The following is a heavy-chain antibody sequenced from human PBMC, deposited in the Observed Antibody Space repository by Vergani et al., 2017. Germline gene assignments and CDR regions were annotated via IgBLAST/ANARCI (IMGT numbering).Heavy chain of an antibody. Sequence: QVQLQQWGAGLLKPSETLSLTCAVYGGSFSNYFWSWVRQPPGQGLEWIGEVNQRGTANYNPSLKSRVTISTDASQNHFSLKLSSVTAADTAVYYCARGFRGLTGYYFRYFDNWGQGALVAVSS. CDR1: GGSFSNYF. CDR3: ARGFRGLTGYYFRYFDN. D-gene: IGHD3-22*01. J-gene: IGHJ4*02. V-gene: IGHV4-34*01. CDR2: VNQRGTA.